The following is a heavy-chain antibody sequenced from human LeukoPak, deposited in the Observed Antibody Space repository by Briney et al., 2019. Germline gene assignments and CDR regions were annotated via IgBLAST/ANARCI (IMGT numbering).Heavy chain of an antibody. CDR2: INGDGSST. D-gene: IGHD5-12*01. Sequence: GGSLRLSCAASGFTFSPYWMHWVRQAPGKGLVWVSRINGDGSSTDYADSVKGRFTISRDNAKNTLYLQMNSLTAEDTAVYYCARDRGYQMVDPWGQGTLVTVSS. V-gene: IGHV3-74*01. CDR1: GFTFSPYW. CDR3: ARDRGYQMVDP. J-gene: IGHJ5*02.